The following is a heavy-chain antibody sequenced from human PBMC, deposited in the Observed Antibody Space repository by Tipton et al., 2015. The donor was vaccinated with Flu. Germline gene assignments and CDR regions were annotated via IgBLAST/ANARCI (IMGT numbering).Heavy chain of an antibody. CDR1: GGSISSGRYY. D-gene: IGHD5-18*01. Sequence: TLSLTCTVSGGSISSGRYYWSWIRQPAGRGLEWIGRVYASGSTDYNPSLKSRVGISVDTSKNQFSLRLSSVTAADTAVYFCARDQGQLNWFDPWGQGTLVTVSS. V-gene: IGHV4-61*02. J-gene: IGHJ5*02. CDR3: ARDQGQLNWFDP. CDR2: VYASGST.